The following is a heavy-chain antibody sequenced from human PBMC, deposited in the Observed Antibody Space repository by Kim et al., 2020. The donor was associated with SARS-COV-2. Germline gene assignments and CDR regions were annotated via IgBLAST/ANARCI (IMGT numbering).Heavy chain of an antibody. V-gene: IGHV3-7*01. J-gene: IGHJ4*02. CDR3: VRLYESYTSGNYYFYFDY. CDR2: IKQDGSEK. CDR1: GFTFSYYW. D-gene: IGHD3-10*01. Sequence: GGSLRLSCVASGFTFSYYWMTWVRQVPGKGLEWVANIKQDGSEKNYVDSVNGRFTISRDNPKNSLYLQMNSLRAEDTAVYYCVRLYESYTSGNYYFYFDYWGREAPLTVS.